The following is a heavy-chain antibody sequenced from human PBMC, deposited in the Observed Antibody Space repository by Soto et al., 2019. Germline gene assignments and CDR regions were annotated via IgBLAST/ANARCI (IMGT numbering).Heavy chain of an antibody. J-gene: IGHJ4*02. Sequence: PSETLSLTCTVSGGSISSGDYYWSWIRQPPGKGLEWIGYIYYSGSTYYNPSLKSRVTISVDTSKNQFSLKLSSVTAADTAVYYCARADPNDYSNYAFDYWGQGTLVTVSS. V-gene: IGHV4-30-4*01. CDR2: IYYSGST. CDR1: GGSISSGDYY. CDR3: ARADPNDYSNYAFDY. D-gene: IGHD4-4*01.